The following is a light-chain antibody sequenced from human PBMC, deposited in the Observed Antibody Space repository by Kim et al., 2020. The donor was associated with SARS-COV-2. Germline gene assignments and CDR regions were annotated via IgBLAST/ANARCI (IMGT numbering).Light chain of an antibody. CDR1: RSDVGLYNF. V-gene: IGLV2-8*01. J-gene: IGLJ3*02. Sequence: GQSGPISCTGSRSDVGLYNFAPWYQHKPGQAPKLIIYGGTKRPSGVPDRFSGSKSGNTASLTVSGLQAEDEADYYCHSYAGNNNVVFGGGTQLTVL. CDR3: HSYAGNNNVV. CDR2: GGT.